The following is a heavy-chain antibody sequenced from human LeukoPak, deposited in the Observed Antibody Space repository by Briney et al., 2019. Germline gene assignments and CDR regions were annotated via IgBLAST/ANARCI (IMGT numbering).Heavy chain of an antibody. CDR3: ARGSIVGATRNYFDY. V-gene: IGHV5-51*01. CDR2: IYPGDSDT. Sequence: GESLQISCQGSGYIVTNYWIGWVRPLPGKGLEGMGIIYPGDSDTRYSPSFQGQVTISADKSISTAYLQWSNLKASDTAMYYCARGSIVGATRNYFDYWGQGTQVTVSS. D-gene: IGHD1-26*01. CDR1: GYIVTNYW. J-gene: IGHJ4*02.